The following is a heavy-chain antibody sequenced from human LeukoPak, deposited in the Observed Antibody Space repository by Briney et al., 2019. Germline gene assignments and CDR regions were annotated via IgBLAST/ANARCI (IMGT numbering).Heavy chain of an antibody. CDR2: IVSDGSNT. V-gene: IGHV3-74*01. J-gene: IGHJ4*02. Sequence: PGGSLRLSCAASGNYWMHWVRQVPGKGLVWVSRIVSDGSNTNYADSVKGRFTISRDNAKNTLYLQMNSLRVEDTAVYYCARGRPHGNDYWGQGTLVTVSS. D-gene: IGHD4-23*01. CDR3: ARGRPHGNDY. CDR1: GNYW.